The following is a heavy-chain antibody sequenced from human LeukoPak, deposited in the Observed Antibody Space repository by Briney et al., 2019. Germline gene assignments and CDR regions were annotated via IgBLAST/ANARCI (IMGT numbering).Heavy chain of an antibody. CDR1: GYTFTSYY. D-gene: IGHD1-26*01. J-gene: IGHJ4*02. CDR3: AGTGRSGIVGATPWGFDY. CDR2: INPSGGST. V-gene: IGHV1-46*01. Sequence: GASVKVSCKASGYTFTSYYMHWVRQAPGQGLEWMGIINPSGGSTSYAQKFQGRVTMTRDTSTSTVYMELSSLRSEDTAVYYCAGTGRSGIVGATPWGFDYWGQGTLVTVSS.